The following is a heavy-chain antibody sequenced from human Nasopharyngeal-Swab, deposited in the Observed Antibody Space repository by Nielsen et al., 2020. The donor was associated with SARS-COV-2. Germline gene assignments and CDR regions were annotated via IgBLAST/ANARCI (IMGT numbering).Heavy chain of an antibody. CDR1: GFTFASYG. CDR3: ARAGLWFGELGAFDI. D-gene: IGHD3-10*01. Sequence: GESLKISCAASGFTFASYGMHWVRQAPGKGLEWVAVIWYDGSNKYYANSVKGRFSISRDNSKNTLYLQINSLRVEDTATYYRARAGLWFGELGAFDIWGQGTMVTVSS. J-gene: IGHJ3*02. CDR2: IWYDGSNK. V-gene: IGHV3-33*01.